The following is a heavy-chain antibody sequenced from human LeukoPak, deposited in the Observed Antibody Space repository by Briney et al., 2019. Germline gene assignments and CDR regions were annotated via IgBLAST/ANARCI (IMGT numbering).Heavy chain of an antibody. V-gene: IGHV3-21*01. J-gene: IGHJ4*02. CDR3: ARDEMGIAARPEEFENY. D-gene: IGHD6-6*01. CDR2: ISSSSSYI. Sequence: TGGSLRLSCAASGFTFSSYSMNWVRQAPGKGLEWVSSISSSSSYIYYADSVKGRFTISRDNAKNSLYLQMNSLRAEDTAVYYCARDEMGIAARPEEFENYWGQGTLVTVSS. CDR1: GFTFSSYS.